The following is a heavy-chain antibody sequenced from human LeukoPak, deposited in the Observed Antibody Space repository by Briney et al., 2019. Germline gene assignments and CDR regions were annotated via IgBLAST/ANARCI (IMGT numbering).Heavy chain of an antibody. D-gene: IGHD2-2*01. CDR2: IYYSGST. V-gene: IGHV4-59*08. J-gene: IGHJ3*02. CDR1: GGSISSYY. CDR3: ARQKCTSTSCLTKNAFDI. Sequence: SETLSLTCTVSGGSISSYYWSWIRQPPGKGLVWIGYIYYSGSTNYNPSLKSRVTISVDTSKNQFSLKLSSVTAADTAVYYCARQKCTSTSCLTKNAFDIWGQGTMVTVSS.